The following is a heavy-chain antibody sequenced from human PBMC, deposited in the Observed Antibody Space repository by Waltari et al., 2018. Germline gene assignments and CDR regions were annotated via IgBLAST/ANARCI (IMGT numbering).Heavy chain of an antibody. D-gene: IGHD5-18*01. Sequence: EVQLVESGGGLVQPGGSLRLSCAASGFTFSSYSMTWVRQAPGKGLEWVSDMSSSGNTIDYADSVKGRFTISRDNANNSLYLQMNSLRAEDTAVYYCARGRGYSYGYTDYWGQGTLVTVSS. CDR3: ARGRGYSYGYTDY. J-gene: IGHJ4*02. V-gene: IGHV3-48*01. CDR2: MSSSGNTI. CDR1: GFTFSSYS.